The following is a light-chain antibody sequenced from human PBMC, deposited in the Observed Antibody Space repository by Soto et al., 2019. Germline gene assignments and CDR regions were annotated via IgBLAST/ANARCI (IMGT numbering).Light chain of an antibody. J-gene: IGLJ2*01. CDR2: EVS. CDR3: SSYADTNIVV. V-gene: IGLV2-8*01. Sequence: QSVLTQPPSASGSPGQSVTISCTGTSSDVGGYNYVSWYQQHPGKAPKLMIYEVSKRPSGVPDRFSGSKSGNTASLTVFGLQAEDEADYYCSSYADTNIVVFGGGTKLTVL. CDR1: SSDVGGYNY.